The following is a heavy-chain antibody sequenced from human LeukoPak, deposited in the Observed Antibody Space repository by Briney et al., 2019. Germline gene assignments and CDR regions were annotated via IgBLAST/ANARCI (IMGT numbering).Heavy chain of an antibody. D-gene: IGHD1-1*01. J-gene: IGHJ4*02. CDR3: ARDFNWASDF. V-gene: IGHV3-48*01. CDR2: ISGGGGNI. CDR1: GFIFSSYS. Sequence: GGSLRLSCAASGFIFSSYSMNWVRQAPGKGLEWISYISGGGGNIHCADSVEGRFTISRDNAKNSVYLQMNSLRAEDSAVYYCARDFNWASDFWGQGILVTVSS.